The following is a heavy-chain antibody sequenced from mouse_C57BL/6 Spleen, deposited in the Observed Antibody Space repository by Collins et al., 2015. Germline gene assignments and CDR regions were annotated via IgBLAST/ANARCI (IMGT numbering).Heavy chain of an antibody. D-gene: IGHD1-1*01. CDR2: ISYDGSN. V-gene: IGHV3-6*01. J-gene: IGHJ1*03. CDR1: GYSITSGYY. Sequence: DVQLQESGPGLVKPSQSLSLTCSVTGYSITSGYYWNWIRQFPGNKLEWMGYISYDGSNNYNPSLKNRISITRDTSKSQFFLKLNSVTSEDTATYYCASPSYYGISNWYFDVWGTGTTVTVSS. CDR3: ASPSYYGISNWYFDV.